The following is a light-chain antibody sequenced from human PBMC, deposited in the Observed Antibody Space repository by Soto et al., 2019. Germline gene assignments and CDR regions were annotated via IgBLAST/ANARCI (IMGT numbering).Light chain of an antibody. Sequence: AIRMTQSPSSFSASTGDRVTITCRASQDIGIYLAWYQQKPGKAPNLLIYAASSLQRGVPSRFSGSGSGTDFTLTIRSLQPEDFATYHCQQLSSYPVTFGQGTKVDIK. CDR3: QQLSSYPVT. CDR1: QDIGIY. CDR2: AAS. V-gene: IGKV1-8*01. J-gene: IGKJ1*01.